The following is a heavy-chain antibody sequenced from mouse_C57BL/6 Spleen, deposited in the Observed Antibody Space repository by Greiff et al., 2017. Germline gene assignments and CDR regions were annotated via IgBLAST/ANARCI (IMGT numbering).Heavy chain of an antibody. Sequence: ESGPGLVKPSQSLSLTCSVTGYSITSGYFWNWIRQFPGNKLEWMGYISYDGDNNYNPSLKNRISITRDTSKNQFLLKLNSVTTEDTATYYGARGGTVVARNYFDYWGQGTTLTVSS. D-gene: IGHD1-1*01. CDR1: GYSITSGYF. V-gene: IGHV3-6*01. J-gene: IGHJ2*01. CDR3: ARGGTVVARNYFDY. CDR2: ISYDGDN.